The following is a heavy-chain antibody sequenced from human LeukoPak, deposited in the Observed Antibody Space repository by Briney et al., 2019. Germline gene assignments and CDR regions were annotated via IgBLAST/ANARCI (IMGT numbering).Heavy chain of an antibody. D-gene: IGHD7-27*01. V-gene: IGHV3-66*01. CDR2: VHNDGSA. CDR1: GFTVSSNY. CDR3: EVWGYPGFDY. J-gene: IGHJ4*02. Sequence: GGSLRLSCAASGFTVSSNYMSWVRQAPGKELEWVSVVHNDGSAYYADSVKGRFTISRDNSKNALYLQMNSLRAEDTAVYYCEVWGYPGFDYWGQGTLVTVSP.